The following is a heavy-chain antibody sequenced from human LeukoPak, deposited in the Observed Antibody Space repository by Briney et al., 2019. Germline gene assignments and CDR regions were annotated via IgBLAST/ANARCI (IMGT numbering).Heavy chain of an antibody. CDR1: GYTFTSYG. D-gene: IGHD1-26*01. Sequence: GASVKVSCKASGYTFTSYGISWVRQAPGQGLEWMGWISAYNGNANYAQKLQGRVTMTTDTSTSTAYMELRSLRSDDTAVYYCARGDLDWEPDPNWFDPWGQGTLVTVSS. V-gene: IGHV1-18*01. CDR3: ARGDLDWEPDPNWFDP. CDR2: ISAYNGNA. J-gene: IGHJ5*02.